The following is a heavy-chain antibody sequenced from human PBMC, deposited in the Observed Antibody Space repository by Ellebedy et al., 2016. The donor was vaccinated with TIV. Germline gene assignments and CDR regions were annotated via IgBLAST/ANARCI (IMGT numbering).Heavy chain of an antibody. CDR3: AREERSSGPRGYFDY. CDR2: IYYSGST. CDR1: GGSISSYY. J-gene: IGHJ4*02. V-gene: IGHV4-59*01. D-gene: IGHD6-19*01. Sequence: MPSETLSLTCTVSGGSISSYYWSWIRQPPGKGLEWIGYIYYSGSTNYNPSLKSRVTISVYTSKNQFSLRLSSVTAADTAVYYCAREERSSGPRGYFDYWGQGTLVTVSS.